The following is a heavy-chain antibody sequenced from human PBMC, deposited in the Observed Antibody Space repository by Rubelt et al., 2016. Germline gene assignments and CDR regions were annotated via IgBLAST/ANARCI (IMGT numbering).Heavy chain of an antibody. CDR1: GGSFSGYH. V-gene: IGHV4-34*01. CDR2: VNHSGNT. D-gene: IGHD3-10*01. J-gene: IGHJ4*02. CDR3: ARAPLYGSGTYGPYDY. Sequence: QVQLKQWGAGLLKPSDTLSLTCAVYGGSFSGYHWSWIRQSPGKGLEWIGEVNHSGNTNYSPSLKGRVTISEDPSKNQFSLKLKSLTAADTAVYYCARAPLYGSGTYGPYDYWGQGTLVTVSS.